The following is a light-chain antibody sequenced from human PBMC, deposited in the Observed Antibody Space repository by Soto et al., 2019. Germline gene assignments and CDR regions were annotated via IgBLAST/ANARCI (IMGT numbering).Light chain of an antibody. CDR2: GVT. CDR1: KGDVGRYDY. J-gene: IGLJ3*02. CDR3: CSYVGSDTWV. Sequence: QSVLTQPRSVSQSLGQSVTISCTGTKGDVGRYDYVSWYRQHPGEAPKLMLYGVTKRPSGVPDRFSGSKSGNTASLTIYGLQADDEADYFCCSYVGSDTWVFGGGTKLTVL. V-gene: IGLV2-11*01.